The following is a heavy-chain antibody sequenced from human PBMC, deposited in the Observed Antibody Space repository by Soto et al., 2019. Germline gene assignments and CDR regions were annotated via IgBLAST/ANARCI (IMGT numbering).Heavy chain of an antibody. CDR3: AKVPYYYGSGSYYIDY. D-gene: IGHD3-10*01. V-gene: IGHV3-23*01. CDR1: GFTFSSYA. CDR2: ISGSGGST. J-gene: IGHJ4*02. Sequence: EVQLLESGGGLVQPGGSLRLSCAASGFTFSSYAMSWVRQAPGKGLEWVSAISGSGGSTYYADSVKGRFTISRDNSKNTLYLQMNSLRAEDTAVYYCAKVPYYYGSGSYYIDYGVQGTLVTVSS.